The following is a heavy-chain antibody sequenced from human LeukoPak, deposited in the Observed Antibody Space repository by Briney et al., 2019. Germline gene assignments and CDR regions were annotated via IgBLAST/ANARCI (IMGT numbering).Heavy chain of an antibody. D-gene: IGHD4-17*01. CDR1: GFTFDDYA. Sequence: GGSLRLSCAASGFTFDDYAMHWVRQAPGKGLEWVSGISWNSGSIGYADSVKGRFTISRDNAKNPLYLQMNSLRAEDTALYYCAKTTVTTPFDLWGRGTLVTVSS. J-gene: IGHJ2*01. CDR2: ISWNSGSI. CDR3: AKTTVTTPFDL. V-gene: IGHV3-9*01.